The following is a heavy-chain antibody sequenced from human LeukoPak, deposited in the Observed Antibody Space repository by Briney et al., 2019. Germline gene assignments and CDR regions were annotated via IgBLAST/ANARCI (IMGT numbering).Heavy chain of an antibody. CDR3: ARHNLDYDYVWGSYRYNWFDP. Sequence: SETLSLTCTVSGGSISGYYWSWIRQPPGKGLEWIGYIYNSGSTNYNPSLKSRVTISVDTSKNQFSLKLSSVTAADTAVYYCARHNLDYDYVWGSYRYNWFDPWGQGTLVTVSS. CDR1: GGSISGYY. V-gene: IGHV4-59*08. J-gene: IGHJ5*02. D-gene: IGHD3-16*02. CDR2: IYNSGST.